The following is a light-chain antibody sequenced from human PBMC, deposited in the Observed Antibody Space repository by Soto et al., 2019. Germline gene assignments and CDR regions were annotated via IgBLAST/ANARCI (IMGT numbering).Light chain of an antibody. V-gene: IGKV3-20*01. J-gene: IGKJ4*01. CDR2: GAS. CDR1: QSVSSSY. CDR3: QQYNNWPLT. Sequence: DIVLAQSPGTLSLSPGERATLSCRASQSVSSSYLAWYQQKPGQAPRLLIYGASNRATGIPDRFSGSGSGTAFTLTISSLQSEDFAVYYCQQYNNWPLTFGGGTKVDI.